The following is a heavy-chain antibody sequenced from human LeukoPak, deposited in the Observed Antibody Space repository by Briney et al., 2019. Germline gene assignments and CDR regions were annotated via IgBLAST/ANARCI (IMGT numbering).Heavy chain of an antibody. CDR2: IYSGGST. CDR3: ARESRYYYDSSGGGDAFDI. D-gene: IGHD3-22*01. V-gene: IGHV3-53*01. CDR1: GFTVSSNH. J-gene: IGHJ3*02. Sequence: GGSLRLSCAASGFTVSSNHMTWVRQAPGKGLEWVSVIYSGGSTYYADSVKGRFTISRDNSKNTLYLQMNSLRAEDTAVYYCARESRYYYDSSGGGDAFDIWGQGTMVTVSS.